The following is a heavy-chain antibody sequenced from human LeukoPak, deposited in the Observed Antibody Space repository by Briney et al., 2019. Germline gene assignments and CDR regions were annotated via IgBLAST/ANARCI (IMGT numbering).Heavy chain of an antibody. Sequence: GGSLRLSCVASGFTISSYWIHWVRQAPGKGLVWVSRINSDGYSTDYAEFVKGRSTISRDNAKNTVYLQMNSLRVEDTAVYYCANVEYSSSPVYYWGQGTLVTVSS. V-gene: IGHV3-74*01. D-gene: IGHD6-6*01. J-gene: IGHJ4*02. CDR1: GFTISSYW. CDR2: INSDGYST. CDR3: ANVEYSSSPVYY.